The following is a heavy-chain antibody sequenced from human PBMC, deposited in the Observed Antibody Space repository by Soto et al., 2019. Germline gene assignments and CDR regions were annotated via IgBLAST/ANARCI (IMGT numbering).Heavy chain of an antibody. CDR2: IYYSGST. D-gene: IGHD3-22*01. CDR3: ARVVITGSWYFDY. V-gene: IGHV4-31*03. Sequence: SETLSLTCTVSGGSISSGGYYWSWIRQHPGKGLEWIGYIYYSGSTYYNPSLKSRVTISVDTSKNQFSLKLSSVTAADTAVYYCARVVITGSWYFDYWGQGTLVTVSS. J-gene: IGHJ4*02. CDR1: GGSISSGGYY.